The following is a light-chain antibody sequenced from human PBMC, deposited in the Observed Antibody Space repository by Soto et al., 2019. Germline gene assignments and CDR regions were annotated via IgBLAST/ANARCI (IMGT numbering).Light chain of an antibody. J-gene: IGKJ1*01. Sequence: EIVMTQSPATLSVSPGDSATLSCRASQSVSNNLAWYHQKPGQAPRVLIYGASIRATGVPARFSGSGSGTEFPLTISSPQSEDFALFYCQKYYNWPLTFGQGTKVEIK. CDR1: QSVSNN. V-gene: IGKV3-15*01. CDR2: GAS. CDR3: QKYYNWPLT.